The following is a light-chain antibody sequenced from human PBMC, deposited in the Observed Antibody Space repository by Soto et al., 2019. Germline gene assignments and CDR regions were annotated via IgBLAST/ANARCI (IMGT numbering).Light chain of an antibody. CDR1: SSDVGGYNY. Sequence: QSALTQPASVSGSPGQSITISCTGTSSDVGGYNYVSWYQQHPGKAPKLMIYEVNNRPSGVSNRFSGSKSGNTASLTISGLRAEDEADYYCSSYTSSSTLGVVFGGGTKVTVL. CDR2: EVN. CDR3: SSYTSSSTLGVV. J-gene: IGLJ2*01. V-gene: IGLV2-14*01.